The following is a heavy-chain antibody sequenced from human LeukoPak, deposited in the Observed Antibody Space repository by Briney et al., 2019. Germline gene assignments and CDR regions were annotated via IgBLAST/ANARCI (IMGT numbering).Heavy chain of an antibody. CDR2: ISTSSSDI. D-gene: IGHD3-10*01. CDR3: ARCIWFGAYIDY. V-gene: IGHV3-21*05. CDR1: GFTFDNYR. Sequence: GGSLRLSCAGSGFTFDNYRMNWVRQAPGKGLEWVSYISTSSSDIVYSDSVKGRFTISRDNAKNSVYLQMNSLRAEDTAVYYCARCIWFGAYIDYWGQGTLVTVSS. J-gene: IGHJ4*02.